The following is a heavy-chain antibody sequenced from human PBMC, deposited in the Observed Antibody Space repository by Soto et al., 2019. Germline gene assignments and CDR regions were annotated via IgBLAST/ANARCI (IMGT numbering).Heavy chain of an antibody. D-gene: IGHD6-6*01. V-gene: IGHV1-18*01. CDR2: IGAYNGNT. J-gene: IGHJ6*03. CDR3: ARVRHLVGYFYSNMDV. CDR1: GYTFTNYG. Sequence: QVQLLQSGAEVKKPGASVKVSCKASGYTFTNYGITWVRQAPGQGLEWLGGIGAYNGNTHYTQGLQGRVTMTTDTSTSTADMELRGLRSDDTAVYYCARVRHLVGYFYSNMDVWGKGTTVTVSS.